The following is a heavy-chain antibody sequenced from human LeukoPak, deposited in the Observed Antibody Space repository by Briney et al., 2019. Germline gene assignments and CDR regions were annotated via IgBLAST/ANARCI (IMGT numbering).Heavy chain of an antibody. D-gene: IGHD3-10*01. CDR1: GYTFTGYY. J-gene: IGHJ4*02. CDR3: ASLWFGELSYFDY. Sequence: ASVKVSRKASGYTFTGYYMHWVRQAPGQGLEWMGWINPNSGGTNYAQKFQGRVTVTRDTSISTAYMELSRLRSDDTAVYYCASLWFGELSYFDYWGQGTLVTVSS. V-gene: IGHV1-2*02. CDR2: INPNSGGT.